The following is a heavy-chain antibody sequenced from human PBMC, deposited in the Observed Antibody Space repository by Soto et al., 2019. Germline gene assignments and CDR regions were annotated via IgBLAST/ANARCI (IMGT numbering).Heavy chain of an antibody. J-gene: IGHJ4*02. V-gene: IGHV4-30-2*02. CDR1: GGSISSGGYS. CDR2: IYHSGST. CDR3: ARMNYYGTSGYPFDY. D-gene: IGHD3-22*01. Sequence: SETLSLTCAVSGGSISSGGYSWSWIRQPPGKGLEWIGYIYHSGSTYYNPSLKSRVTMSADTSKNQFSLKLNSVTAADTAVYYCARMNYYGTSGYPFDYWGQGMMVTVSS.